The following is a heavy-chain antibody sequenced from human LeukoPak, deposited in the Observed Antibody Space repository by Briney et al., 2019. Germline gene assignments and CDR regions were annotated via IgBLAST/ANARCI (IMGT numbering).Heavy chain of an antibody. CDR2: LNQDGSER. V-gene: IGHV3-7*02. J-gene: IGHJ4*02. CDR1: GLTFSSYW. Sequence: GGSLRLSCAASGLTFSSYWMSWVRQAPGKGLEWVAHLNQDGSERYYVDSVKGRFTISRENAKNSLYLQTNSLRAEDTAVYYCAKCGSGSNFDYWGQGILVTVSS. CDR3: AKCGSGSNFDY. D-gene: IGHD3-10*01.